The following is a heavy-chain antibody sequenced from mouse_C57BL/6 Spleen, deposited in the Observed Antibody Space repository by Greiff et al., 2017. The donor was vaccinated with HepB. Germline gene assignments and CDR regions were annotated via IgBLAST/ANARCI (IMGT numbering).Heavy chain of an antibody. CDR1: GFNIKDDY. V-gene: IGHV14-4*01. CDR2: IDPENGDT. CDR3: TTLTGTLFAY. Sequence: VQLQQSGAELVRPGASVKLSCTASGFNIKDDYMHWVKQRPEQGLEWIGWIDPENGDTEYASKFQGKATITADTSSNTAYLQLSSLTSEDTAVYYWTTLTGTLFAYWGQGTLVTVSA. J-gene: IGHJ3*01. D-gene: IGHD4-1*01.